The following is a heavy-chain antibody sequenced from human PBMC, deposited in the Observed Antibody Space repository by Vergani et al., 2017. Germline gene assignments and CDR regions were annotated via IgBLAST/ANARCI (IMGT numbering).Heavy chain of an antibody. CDR3: ARRSGGYYSGGKVHPLRTDFDV. Sequence: QVQLQASGPGRVKPSQTLSLTCTMSGGSISAGYYFWSWIRQPAGKGLEWLGHISASGNASHSPSLKTRVSMSVDTSKNQFSLTVTSVTAADTAIYFCARRSGGYYSGGKVHPLRTDFDVWGHGTVVTVSS. J-gene: IGHJ3*01. CDR1: GGSISAGYYF. V-gene: IGHV4-61*02. CDR2: ISASGNA. D-gene: IGHD2-15*01.